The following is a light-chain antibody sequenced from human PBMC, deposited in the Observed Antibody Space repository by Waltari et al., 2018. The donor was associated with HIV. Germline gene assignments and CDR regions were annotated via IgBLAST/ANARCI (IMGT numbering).Light chain of an antibody. Sequence: QSVLTQPPSVSAAPGQKVTISCPRSSYTIGNDYVSCYQHVPGAAPSLLIYDNTKRPSGIPDRFSGSKSGTSATLAITGLQTGDEADYYCGTWDRTLGGGVFGGGTKLTVL. J-gene: IGLJ3*02. CDR3: GTWDRTLGGGV. CDR1: SYTIGNDY. CDR2: DNT. V-gene: IGLV1-51*01.